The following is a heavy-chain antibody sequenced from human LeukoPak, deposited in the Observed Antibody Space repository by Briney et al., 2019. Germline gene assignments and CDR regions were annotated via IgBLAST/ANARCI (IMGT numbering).Heavy chain of an antibody. CDR1: GYSFTTYW. CDR3: ATYAGTSSKYFQY. J-gene: IGHJ1*01. V-gene: IGHV5-51*01. Sequence: GESLKISCKGSGYSFTTYWIGWVRQMPGKGLEWMGIIYPGDSDTRYSPSFLGQVTISADKSISTAYLQWSSLKASDTAMFYCATYAGTSSKYFQYWGQGTLVTVSS. D-gene: IGHD3-10*01. CDR2: IYPGDSDT.